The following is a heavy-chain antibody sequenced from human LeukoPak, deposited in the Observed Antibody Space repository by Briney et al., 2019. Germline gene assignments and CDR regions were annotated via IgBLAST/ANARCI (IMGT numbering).Heavy chain of an antibody. CDR2: IIPIFGTA. CDR1: GGTFSSYA. D-gene: IGHD3-10*01. J-gene: IGHJ4*02. Sequence: ASVKVSCKASGGTFSSYAISWARQAPGQGLEWMGGIIPIFGTANYAQKFQGRVTITADESTSTAYMELSSLRSEDTAVYYCARGEARDRVDYWGQGTLVTVSS. V-gene: IGHV1-69*13. CDR3: ARGEARDRVDY.